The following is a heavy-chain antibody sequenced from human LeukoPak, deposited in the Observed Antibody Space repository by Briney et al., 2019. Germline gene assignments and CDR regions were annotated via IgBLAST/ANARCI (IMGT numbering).Heavy chain of an antibody. V-gene: IGHV3-74*01. CDR1: GFTFSNYW. CDR2: INTDGSGT. J-gene: IGHJ4*02. CDR3: AKAVVPVISQHYFDY. Sequence: GGSLRLSCAAPGFTFSNYWMHWVRQAPGKGLVWVSRINTDGSGTNYADFVKGRFTISRDNSKNTLYLRMNSLRAEDTAVYYCAKAVVPVISQHYFDYWGQGTLVTVSS. D-gene: IGHD3-22*01.